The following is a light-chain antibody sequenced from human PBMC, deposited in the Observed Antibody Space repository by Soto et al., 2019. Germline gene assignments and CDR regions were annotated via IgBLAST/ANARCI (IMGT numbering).Light chain of an antibody. J-gene: IGKJ4*01. Sequence: EIVLTQSPGTLSLSPWERATLSCRASQSVSSSYLAWHQQKPGQAPRLLIYDASSRATGIPDRFSGSGSGTDFTLTISRLEPEEFAVYYCQQYGNSPLTFGGGTKVDIK. CDR1: QSVSSSY. CDR3: QQYGNSPLT. V-gene: IGKV3-20*01. CDR2: DAS.